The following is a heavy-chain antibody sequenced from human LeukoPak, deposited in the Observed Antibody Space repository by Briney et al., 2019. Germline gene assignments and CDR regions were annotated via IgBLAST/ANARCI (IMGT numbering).Heavy chain of an antibody. CDR1: GFTFSSYW. CDR2: MKQDGSEK. D-gene: IGHD6-19*01. J-gene: IGHJ4*02. V-gene: IGHV3-7*01. Sequence: GGSLRLSCVASGFTFSSYWMSWVRQAPGKGLEWVANMKQDGSEKYYVDSVKGRFTISRDNAKNSLYLQMNSLRAEDTAVYYCARDCSSGWYPNYYFDYWGQGTLVTVSS. CDR3: ARDCSSGWYPNYYFDY.